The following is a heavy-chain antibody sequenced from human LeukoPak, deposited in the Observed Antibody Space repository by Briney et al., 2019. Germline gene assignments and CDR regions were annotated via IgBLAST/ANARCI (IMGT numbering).Heavy chain of an antibody. D-gene: IGHD1-26*01. Sequence: GGSLRLSCAASGFTFSSYGMHWVRQAPGKGLEWVAVIWYDGSNKYYADSVKGRFTISRDNSKNTLYLQMNSLRAEDTAVYYCASAAGGSYLGYFDYWGQGTLVTVSS. CDR3: ASAAGGSYLGYFDY. V-gene: IGHV3-33*01. J-gene: IGHJ4*02. CDR1: GFTFSSYG. CDR2: IWYDGSNK.